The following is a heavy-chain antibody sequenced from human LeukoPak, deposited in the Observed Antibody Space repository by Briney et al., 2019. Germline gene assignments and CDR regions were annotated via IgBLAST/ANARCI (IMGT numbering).Heavy chain of an antibody. CDR3: ARDPGQVVAANYYFDY. CDR1: GFTFSDYY. D-gene: IGHD2-15*01. CDR2: ISSSGSTI. J-gene: IGHJ4*02. V-gene: IGHV3-11*01. Sequence: GGSLRLSCAASGFTFSDYYMSWIRQAPGKGLEWVSYISSSGSTIYYADSVKGRFTISRDNAKNSLYLQMNSLRAEGTAVYYCARDPGQVVAANYYFDYWGQGTLVTVSS.